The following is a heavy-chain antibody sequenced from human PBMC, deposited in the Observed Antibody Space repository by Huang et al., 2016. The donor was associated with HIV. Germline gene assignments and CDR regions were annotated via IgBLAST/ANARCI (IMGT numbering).Heavy chain of an antibody. D-gene: IGHD2-15*01. CDR3: AKESRWFSDFDH. CDR2: ISYEGRSQ. Sequence: QVHLVESGGGVVQPGGSLRLSCAASGFKLSGFGMHWVRQAPGKGLDGLAVISYEGRSQFYSDCGKGRFTISRDNSENTLSLQMKGLRPDDTAVYYCAKESRWFSDFDHWGQGVLVSVSS. J-gene: IGHJ4*02. V-gene: IGHV3-30*18. CDR1: GFKLSGFG.